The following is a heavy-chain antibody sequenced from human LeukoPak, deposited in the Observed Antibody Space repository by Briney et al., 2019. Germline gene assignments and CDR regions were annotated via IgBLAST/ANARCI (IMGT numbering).Heavy chain of an antibody. J-gene: IGHJ6*02. CDR3: ALGDCSSTSCYKYYGTDV. Sequence: SETLSLTCAVYGGSFSGYYWSWIRQPPGKGLEWIGEINHSGSTNYNPSLKSRVTISVDTSKNQFSLKLSSVTAADTAVYYCALGDCSSTSCYKYYGTDVWGQGTTVTVSS. V-gene: IGHV4-34*01. CDR1: GGSFSGYY. CDR2: INHSGST. D-gene: IGHD2-2*02.